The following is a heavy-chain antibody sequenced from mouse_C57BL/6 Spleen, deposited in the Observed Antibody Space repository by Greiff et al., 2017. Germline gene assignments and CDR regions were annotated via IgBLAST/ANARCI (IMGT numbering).Heavy chain of an antibody. D-gene: IGHD2-4*01. CDR1: GYTFTSYW. CDR3: ARGDYDYDVHLDY. CDR2: IHPNSGST. J-gene: IGHJ2*01. Sequence: QVQLKQPGAELVKPGASVKLSCTASGYTFTSYWMPWVKQRPGQGLEWIGMIHPNSGSTNYNEKFKSKATLTVDKSSSTAYMQLSSLTSEDSAVYYCARGDYDYDVHLDYWGQGTTLTVSS. V-gene: IGHV1-64*01.